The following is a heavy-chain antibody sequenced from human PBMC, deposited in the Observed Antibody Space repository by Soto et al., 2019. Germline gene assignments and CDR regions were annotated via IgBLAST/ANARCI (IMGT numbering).Heavy chain of an antibody. CDR3: ARIVSGRDYGDSIDY. J-gene: IGHJ4*02. CDR1: GFTFNRYW. Sequence: GGSLRLSCAVSGFTFNRYWLAWVRQAPGKGLEWVANIKEDGSEKYYVDSVKGRFTTSRDNAKNSLYLQMNSLRAEDTAVYYCARIVSGRDYGDSIDYWGQGTLVTVSS. V-gene: IGHV3-7*03. D-gene: IGHD4-17*01. CDR2: IKEDGSEK.